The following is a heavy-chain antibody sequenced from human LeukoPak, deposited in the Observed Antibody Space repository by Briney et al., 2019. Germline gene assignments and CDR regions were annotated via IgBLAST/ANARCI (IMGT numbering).Heavy chain of an antibody. CDR2: IYYSGST. CDR1: GGSISSSSYY. V-gene: IGHV4-39*07. D-gene: IGHD6-19*01. CDR3: ATREYSSGWYYFDY. J-gene: IGHJ4*02. Sequence: PSETLSLTCTVSGGSISSSSYYWGWIRQPPGKGLEWIGSIYYSGSTYYNPSLKSRVTMSVDTSKNQFSLKLSSVTAADTAVYYCATREYSSGWYYFDYWGQGTLVTVSS.